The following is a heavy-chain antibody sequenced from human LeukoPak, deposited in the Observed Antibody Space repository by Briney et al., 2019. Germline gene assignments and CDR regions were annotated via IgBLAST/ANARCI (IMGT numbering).Heavy chain of an antibody. J-gene: IGHJ4*02. CDR2: ISSSGSTI. CDR3: ARVTYDYVWGSYCTPFDY. D-gene: IGHD3-16*01. V-gene: IGHV3-48*03. CDR1: GFTFSSYE. Sequence: PGGSLRLSCAASGFTFSSYEMNWVRQAPGKGLEWVSYISSSGSTIYYADSVKGRFTISRDNAKNSLYLQMNSLRAEDTAVYYCARVTYDYVWGSYCTPFDYWGQGTLVTVSS.